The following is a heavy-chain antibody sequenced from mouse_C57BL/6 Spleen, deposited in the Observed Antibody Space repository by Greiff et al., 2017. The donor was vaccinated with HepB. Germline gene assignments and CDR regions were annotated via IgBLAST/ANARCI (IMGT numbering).Heavy chain of an antibody. CDR2: ISSGGDYI. J-gene: IGHJ1*03. CDR3: TRESLYGSSGYFDV. D-gene: IGHD1-1*01. V-gene: IGHV5-9-1*02. CDR1: GFTFSSYA. Sequence: EVKLVESGEGLVKPGGSLKLSCAASGFTFSSYAMSWVRQTPEKRLEWVAYISSGGDYIYYADTVKGRFTISRDNARNTLYLQMSSLKSEDTAMYYCTRESLYGSSGYFDVWGTGTTVTGSS.